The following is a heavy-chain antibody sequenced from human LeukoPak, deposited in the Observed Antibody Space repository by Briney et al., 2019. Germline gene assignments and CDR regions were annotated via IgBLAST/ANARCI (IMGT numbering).Heavy chain of an antibody. J-gene: IGHJ3*02. Sequence: ASVKVSCKASGYTFTSYDINWVRQATGQGPEWMGWMNPNSGNTGYAQKFQGRVTMTRNTSISTAYMELSSLRSEDTAVYYCARVWAKYSSGWYTWRGDDAFDIWGQGTMVTVSS. D-gene: IGHD6-19*01. V-gene: IGHV1-8*01. CDR3: ARVWAKYSSGWYTWRGDDAFDI. CDR2: MNPNSGNT. CDR1: GYTFTSYD.